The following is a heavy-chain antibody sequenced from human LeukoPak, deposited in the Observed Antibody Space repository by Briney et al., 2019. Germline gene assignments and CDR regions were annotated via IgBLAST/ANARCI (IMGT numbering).Heavy chain of an antibody. J-gene: IGHJ4*02. D-gene: IGHD1-14*01. V-gene: IGHV1-24*01. Sequence: ASVTVSCKVSGYTLTELSMHWVRQAPGKGLEWMGGFDPEDGETIYAQKFQGRVTMTEDTSTDTAYMELSSLRSENTAVYYCATGPRNHAGYWGQGTLVTVSS. CDR3: ATGPRNHAGY. CDR2: FDPEDGET. CDR1: GYTLTELS.